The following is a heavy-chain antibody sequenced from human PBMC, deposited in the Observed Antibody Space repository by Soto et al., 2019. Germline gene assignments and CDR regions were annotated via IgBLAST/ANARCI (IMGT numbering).Heavy chain of an antibody. CDR2: IDPSDSYT. V-gene: IGHV5-10-1*01. J-gene: IGHJ6*02. D-gene: IGHD5-12*01. CDR1: GYSFTSYW. Sequence: PGESLKISCKGSGYSFTSYWISWVRQMPGKGLEWRGRIDPSDSYTNYSPSFQGHVTISADKSISTAYLQWSSLKASDTAMYYCARQNSGYDFYYYYGMDVWGQGTTVTVSS. CDR3: ARQNSGYDFYYYYGMDV.